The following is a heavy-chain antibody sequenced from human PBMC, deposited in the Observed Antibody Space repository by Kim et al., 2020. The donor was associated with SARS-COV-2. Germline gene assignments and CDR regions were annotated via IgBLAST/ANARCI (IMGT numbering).Heavy chain of an antibody. V-gene: IGHV3-7*01. CDR3: ARDAIGTSPLDY. D-gene: IGHD3-10*01. CDR2: VDPHGHEQ. CDR1: GFTFSACW. J-gene: IGHJ4*02. Sequence: GGSLRLSCAASGFTFSACWMHWVRQAPGKGLEWVATVDPHGHEQYYVDSVKGRFTISRDNPKNSLYLQMKSLGVEDTAVYYCARDAIGTSPLDYWGQGTLVTVSS.